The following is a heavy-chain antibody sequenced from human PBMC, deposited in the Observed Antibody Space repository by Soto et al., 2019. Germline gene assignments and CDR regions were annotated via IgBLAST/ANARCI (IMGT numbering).Heavy chain of an antibody. J-gene: IGHJ4*02. D-gene: IGHD6-13*01. CDR2: IIPILGIA. CDR1: GGTFSSYT. V-gene: IGHV1-69*02. Sequence: QVQLVQSGAEVKKPGSSVKVSCKASGGTFSSYTISWVRQAPGQGLEWMGRIIPILGIANYAQKFQGRVTITADKSTSTVYMEVSSLRSEDTAVYYCAGSIAAAGTLDYWGQGTLVTVSS. CDR3: AGSIAAAGTLDY.